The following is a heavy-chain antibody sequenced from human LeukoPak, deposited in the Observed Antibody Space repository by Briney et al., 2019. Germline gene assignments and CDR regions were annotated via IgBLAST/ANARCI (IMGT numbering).Heavy chain of an antibody. CDR3: ARTMARGVRPFDC. V-gene: IGHV1-2*02. CDR2: INLNGGGT. CDR1: GYTFTDYS. D-gene: IGHD3-10*01. J-gene: IGHJ4*02. Sequence: ASVKVSCRASGYTFTDYSMLWVRQAPGQGLEWMGWINLNGGGTNYAQQFQGRVTMTRDTSITTAYMELSSLRSDDTAVYYCARTMARGVRPFDCWGQGTLVSVSS.